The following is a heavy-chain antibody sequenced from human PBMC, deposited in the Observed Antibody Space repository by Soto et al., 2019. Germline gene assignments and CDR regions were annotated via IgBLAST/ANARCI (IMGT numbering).Heavy chain of an antibody. V-gene: IGHV1-2*02. CDR2: INPNSGGT. CDR1: GYTFTGYY. CDR3: ARDNLTIFGVVITAHYYYYGMDV. D-gene: IGHD3-3*01. Sequence: GASVKVSFKASGYTFTGYYMHWLRQAPGQGLEWMGWINPNSGGTNYAQKFQGRVTMTRDTSISTAYMELSRLRSDDTAVYYCARDNLTIFGVVITAHYYYYGMDVWGRGTTVTVSS. J-gene: IGHJ6*02.